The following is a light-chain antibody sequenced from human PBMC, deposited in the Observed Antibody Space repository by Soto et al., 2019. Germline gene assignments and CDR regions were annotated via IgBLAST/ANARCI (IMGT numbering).Light chain of an antibody. CDR3: QQYNSWPLT. CDR2: SAS. V-gene: IGKV3-15*01. J-gene: IGKJ4*01. Sequence: EIVMTQSPATLSVSPGERATVSCRASDNVKNNIAWYQQKPGQPPRLVFYSASTRATGIPARFSGSGSATEFSLTITSLQPEDCAVYYCQQYNSWPLTFGGGTKVET. CDR1: DNVKNN.